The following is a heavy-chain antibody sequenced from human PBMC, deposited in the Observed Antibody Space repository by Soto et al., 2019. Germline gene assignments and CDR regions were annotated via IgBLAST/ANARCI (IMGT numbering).Heavy chain of an antibody. J-gene: IGHJ4*02. CDR1: GYTFIGFY. CDR2: IYPDSGGT. CDR3: RVTGVSEVDY. D-gene: IGHD2-8*01. V-gene: IGHV1-2*02. Sequence: XSVKVSCKTSGYTFIGFYIHWVRQAPGQGLESMGWIYPDSGGTDYAQKFQGRVTMTRDTSISTAYMELSRLRSDDTAVYYCRVTGVSEVDYWGQGTLVTV.